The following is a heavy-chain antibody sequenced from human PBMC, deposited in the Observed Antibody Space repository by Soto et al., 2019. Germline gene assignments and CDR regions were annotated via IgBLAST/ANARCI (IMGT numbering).Heavy chain of an antibody. V-gene: IGHV1-2*02. Sequence: ASVKVSCKASGYTFTGHYIHWVRQAPGQGLEWMGWINPNSGGTNYAQKFQGRVTMTRDTSISTAYMELSRLRSDDTAVYYCARGARYNWNDNWFDPWGQGTLVTVSS. CDR2: INPNSGGT. CDR3: ARGARYNWNDNWFDP. CDR1: GYTFTGHY. D-gene: IGHD1-1*01. J-gene: IGHJ5*02.